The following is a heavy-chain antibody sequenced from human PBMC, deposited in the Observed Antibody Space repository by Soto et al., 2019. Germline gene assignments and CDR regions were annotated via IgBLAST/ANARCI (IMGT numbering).Heavy chain of an antibody. D-gene: IGHD6-19*01. V-gene: IGHV3-9*01. CDR1: GFTFDDYA. J-gene: IGHJ4*02. CDR2: ISWNSGSI. Sequence: EVQLVESGGGLVQPGRSLRLSCAASGFTFDDYAMHWVRQAPGKGLEWVSGISWNSGSIGYADSVKGRFTISRDKAKNSLYLQMNSLRAEDTALYYCAKDRSGGWYGPDPAALRYFDYWGQGTLVTVFS. CDR3: AKDRSGGWYGPDPAALRYFDY.